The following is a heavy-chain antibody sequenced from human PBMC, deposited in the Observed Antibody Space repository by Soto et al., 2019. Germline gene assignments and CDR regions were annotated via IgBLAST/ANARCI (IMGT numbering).Heavy chain of an antibody. V-gene: IGHV3-30*02. CDR2: IRDDGSHE. CDR3: ARDPPGGYSDPRGADV. CDR1: GFMFSSYG. J-gene: IGHJ3*01. D-gene: IGHD6-25*01. Sequence: PGGSLRLSCAASGFMFSSYGMHWVRQAPGKGLEWVAIIRDDGSHEWYADSVKGRFTISRDNSKNTLYLQMNSLRVEDTALYYCARDPPGGYSDPRGADVWGQGTMVTVSS.